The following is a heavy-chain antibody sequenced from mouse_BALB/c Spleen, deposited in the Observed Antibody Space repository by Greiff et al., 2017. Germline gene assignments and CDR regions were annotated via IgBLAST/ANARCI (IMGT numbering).Heavy chain of an antibody. Sequence: LQQPGSELVRPGASVKLSCKASGYTFTSYWMHWVKQRPGQGLEWIGNIYPGSGSTNYDEKFKSKATLTVDTSSSTAYMQLSSLTSEDSAVYYCTRNYGYERFDYWGQGTTLTVSS. J-gene: IGHJ2*01. V-gene: IGHV1S22*01. CDR1: GYTFTSYW. CDR3: TRNYGYERFDY. CDR2: IYPGSGST. D-gene: IGHD1-2*01.